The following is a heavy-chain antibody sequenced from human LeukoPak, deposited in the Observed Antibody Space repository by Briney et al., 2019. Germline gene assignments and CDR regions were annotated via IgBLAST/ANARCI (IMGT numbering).Heavy chain of an antibody. D-gene: IGHD1-7*01. J-gene: IGHJ4*02. CDR2: IYYSGST. CDR3: ARASFDWNSRYFDY. Sequence: SETLSLTCTVSGGSISSYYWSWIRQPPGKGLEWIGYIYYSGSTNYNPSLKSRVTISVDTSKNQFSLKLSSVTAADTAVYYCARASFDWNSRYFDYWGQGTLVTVSS. CDR1: GGSISSYY. V-gene: IGHV4-59*01.